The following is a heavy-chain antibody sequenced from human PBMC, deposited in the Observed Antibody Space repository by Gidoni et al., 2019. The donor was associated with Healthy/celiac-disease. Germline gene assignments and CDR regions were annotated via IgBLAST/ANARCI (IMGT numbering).Heavy chain of an antibody. D-gene: IGHD5-18*01. J-gene: IGHJ6*02. CDR1: GFPFSSSD. CDR3: ARAGAVLGYSYQENYYYGMDV. CDR2: IGTAGDT. Sequence: EVQLVESGGGLVQPGGSLRLSCAASGFPFSSSDMHWVRQATGKGLEWVSAIGTAGDTYYPGSVKGRFTISRENAKNSLYLQMNSLRAGDTAVYYCARAGAVLGYSYQENYYYGMDVWGQGTTVTVSS. V-gene: IGHV3-13*01.